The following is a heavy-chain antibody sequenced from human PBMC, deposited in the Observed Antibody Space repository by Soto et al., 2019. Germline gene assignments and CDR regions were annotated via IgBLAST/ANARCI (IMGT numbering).Heavy chain of an antibody. CDR1: GGSFSGYY. CDR2: INHSGST. J-gene: IGHJ6*03. CDR3: ARGGGGYDILTGHPRYYYYMDV. D-gene: IGHD3-9*01. Sequence: SETLSLTCAVYGGSFSGYYWSWIRQPPGKGLEWIGEINHSGSTNYNPSLKSRVTISVDTSKNQFSLKLSSVTAADTAVYYCARGGGGYDILTGHPRYYYYMDVWGKGTTVTVSS. V-gene: IGHV4-34*01.